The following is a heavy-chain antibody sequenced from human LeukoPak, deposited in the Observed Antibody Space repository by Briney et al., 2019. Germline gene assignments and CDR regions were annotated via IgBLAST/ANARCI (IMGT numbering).Heavy chain of an antibody. J-gene: IGHJ1*01. CDR3: ARGASDRAEYFQH. Sequence: SSETLSLTCTVSGGSISSYYWSWIRQPPGKGLEWIGYIFYSGNTNYNPSLKSRVTISVDTSKNQFSLKLSSVTAADTAVYYCARGASDRAEYFQHWGQGTLVTVSS. CDR2: IFYSGNT. CDR1: GGSISSYY. V-gene: IGHV4-59*01.